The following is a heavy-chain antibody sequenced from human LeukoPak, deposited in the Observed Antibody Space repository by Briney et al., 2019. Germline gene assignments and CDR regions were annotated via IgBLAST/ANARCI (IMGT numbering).Heavy chain of an antibody. Sequence: SETLSLTCTVSGGSIRSYYWSWIRQPPGKGLEWIGYIYYSGSTNYNPSLKSRVTISVDTSRNQFSLKLSSVTAADTAVYYCARGLWFGDENPPYFDYWGQGILVTVSS. CDR3: ARGLWFGDENPPYFDY. D-gene: IGHD3-10*01. CDR2: IYYSGST. CDR1: GGSIRSYY. V-gene: IGHV4-59*08. J-gene: IGHJ4*02.